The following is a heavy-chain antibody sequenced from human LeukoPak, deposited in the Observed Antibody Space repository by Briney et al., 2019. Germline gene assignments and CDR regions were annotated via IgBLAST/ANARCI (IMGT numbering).Heavy chain of an antibody. CDR1: GGSFSGYY. D-gene: IGHD4-23*01. J-gene: IGHJ4*02. CDR2: INHSGST. Sequence: SETLSLTCAVYGGSFSGYYWSWIRQPPGKGLEWIGEINHSGSTNYNPSLKSRVTISVDTSKNQFSLKLSSVTAADTAVYYCARHRGRWLSRDYFDYWGQGTLVTVSS. V-gene: IGHV4-34*01. CDR3: ARHRGRWLSRDYFDY.